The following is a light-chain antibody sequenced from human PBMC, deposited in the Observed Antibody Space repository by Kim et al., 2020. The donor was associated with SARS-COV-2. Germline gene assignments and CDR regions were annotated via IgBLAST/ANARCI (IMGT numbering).Light chain of an antibody. V-gene: IGLV1-40*01. Sequence: STGGTATTGSNRDVQGPRRFPAPAPKHPSHSNTKRPSGVPDRFSGSKSGPSASLDFTGLRGEDEAVYYCQSYDRSLSGSVFGGGTQLTVL. CDR2: SNT. CDR3: QSYDRSLSGSV. CDR1: TATTGSNRD. J-gene: IGLJ3*02.